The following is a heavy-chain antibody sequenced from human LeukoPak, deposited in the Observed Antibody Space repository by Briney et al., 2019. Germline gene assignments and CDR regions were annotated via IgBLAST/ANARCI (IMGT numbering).Heavy chain of an antibody. CDR3: ATTSGYFYY. Sequence: ASVKVSCTASAYTFTDYYVHWVRQAPGQGLEWMGRINPSSGDTNYAQNFQGRVTMTRDTSISTAYMELSRLRSDDTAVCYCATTSGYFYYWGQGTLVTVSS. CDR1: AYTFTDYY. J-gene: IGHJ4*02. CDR2: INPSSGDT. V-gene: IGHV1-2*06. D-gene: IGHD1-26*01.